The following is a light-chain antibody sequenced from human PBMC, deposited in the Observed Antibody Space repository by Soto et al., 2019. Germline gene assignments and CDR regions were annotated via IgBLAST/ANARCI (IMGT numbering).Light chain of an antibody. CDR2: EGS. CDR1: SSDVGSYNL. V-gene: IGLV2-23*01. J-gene: IGLJ2*01. CDR3: CSYAGSSTVV. Sequence: QSALTQPASVSGSPGQSITISCTGTSSDVGSYNLVSWYQQHPGKAPKLMIYEGSKRPSGVSNRFSGSKSGNTASLTISGLQDEAESDYYCCSYAGSSTVVFGGGTKLTVL.